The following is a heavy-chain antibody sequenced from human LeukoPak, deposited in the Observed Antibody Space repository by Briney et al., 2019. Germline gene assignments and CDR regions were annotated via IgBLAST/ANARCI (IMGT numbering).Heavy chain of an antibody. D-gene: IGHD3-10*01. Sequence: PGGSLGLSCAASGFTFSSYAMSWVRQAPGKGLEWVSSISGTSTYIHYADSVRGRFTISRDNAKNSLYLQMNSLRAEDTAVYYCARDRGFIGVFYNGIDVWGQGTTVTVSS. CDR3: ARDRGFIGVFYNGIDV. V-gene: IGHV3-21*01. CDR2: ISGTSTYI. CDR1: GFTFSSYA. J-gene: IGHJ6*02.